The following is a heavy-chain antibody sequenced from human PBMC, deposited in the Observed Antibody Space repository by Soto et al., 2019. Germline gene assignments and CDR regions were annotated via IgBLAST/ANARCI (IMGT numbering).Heavy chain of an antibody. J-gene: IGHJ4*02. CDR1: GFTFSSYS. D-gene: IGHD3-22*01. V-gene: IGHV3-21*01. CDR2: ISSSSSYI. CDR3: ARRTSYDSSGYYCY. Sequence: EVQLVESGGGLVKPGGSLRLSCAASGFTFSSYSMNWVRQAPGKGLEWVSSISSSSSYIYYADSVKGRFTISRDNAKNSLYLHMNSLRDEDTAVYYCARRTSYDSSGYYCYWGQGTLVTVSS.